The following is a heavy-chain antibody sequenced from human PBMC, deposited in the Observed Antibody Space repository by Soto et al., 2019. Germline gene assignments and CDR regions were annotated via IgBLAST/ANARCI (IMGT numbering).Heavy chain of an antibody. CDR3: ARVHLVRTSSYYCGMDV. V-gene: IGHV3-21*06. CDR2: ISGSGKDT. J-gene: IGHJ6*02. D-gene: IGHD6-6*01. Sequence: GSLLSSCATSGFTFSNYRKNWVRQAPGNGLEWVASISGSGKDTFYRDSVKGRFTISRDNAESSLVLQMNSLTVDDTAVYHCARVHLVRTSSYYCGMDVWGPGSTVTVSS. CDR1: GFTFSNYR.